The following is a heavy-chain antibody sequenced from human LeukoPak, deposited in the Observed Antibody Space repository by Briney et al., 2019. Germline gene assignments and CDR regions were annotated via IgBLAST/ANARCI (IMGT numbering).Heavy chain of an antibody. CDR2: IKQDGSEK. J-gene: IGHJ4*02. CDR1: GFTFSNYW. Sequence: GGSLRLSCEGSGFTFSNYWMGWVRQAPGKGLEWVANIKQDGSEKSYVDSVKGRFTISRDNAKNSLYLQMNNLRAEDTAVYYCAREGEGGFDYWGQGTLVTVSS. CDR3: AREGEGGFDY. V-gene: IGHV3-7*01. D-gene: IGHD3-16*01.